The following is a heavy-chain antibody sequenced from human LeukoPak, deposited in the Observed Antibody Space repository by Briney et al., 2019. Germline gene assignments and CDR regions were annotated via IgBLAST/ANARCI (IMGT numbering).Heavy chain of an antibody. D-gene: IGHD3-10*02. CDR2: ISSSGSTI. J-gene: IGHJ6*04. Sequence: QPGGTLRLSCAASGFTFSSYEMNWVRQAPGKGLEWVSYISSSGSTIYYADSVKGRFTISRDNAKNSLYLQMNSLRAEDTAVYYCAELGITMIGGVWGKGTTVTISS. CDR3: AELGITMIGGV. V-gene: IGHV3-48*03. CDR1: GFTFSSYE.